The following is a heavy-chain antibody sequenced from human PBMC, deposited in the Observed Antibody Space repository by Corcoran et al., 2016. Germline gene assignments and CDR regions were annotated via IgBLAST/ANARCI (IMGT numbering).Heavy chain of an antibody. CDR2: IYWNDDK. Sequence: QIPLKESGPTLVKPTQTLTLTCSFSGFSLTPSGVGVGWIRQPPGKALEWLAIIYWNDDKHYSASLESRLTIIKETSKNQVVLIMTNMDPVDTGTYYWAHRRAPSAVDWFDTWGQGTLVTVSS. J-gene: IGHJ5*01. CDR3: AHRRAPSAVDWFDT. V-gene: IGHV2-5*01. CDR1: GFSLTPSGVG.